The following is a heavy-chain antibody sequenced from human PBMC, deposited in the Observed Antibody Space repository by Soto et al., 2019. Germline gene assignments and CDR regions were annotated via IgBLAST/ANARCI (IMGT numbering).Heavy chain of an antibody. Sequence: SETLSLTCTVSGGSISSSSYYWGWIRQPPGKGLEWIGSIYYSGSTYYNPSLKSRVTISVDTSKNQFSLKLSSVTAADTAVYYCARTSSIAARRFNRPFDIWGQGTMVTVSS. J-gene: IGHJ3*02. V-gene: IGHV4-39*01. D-gene: IGHD6-6*01. CDR1: GGSISSSSYY. CDR3: ARTSSIAARRFNRPFDI. CDR2: IYYSGST.